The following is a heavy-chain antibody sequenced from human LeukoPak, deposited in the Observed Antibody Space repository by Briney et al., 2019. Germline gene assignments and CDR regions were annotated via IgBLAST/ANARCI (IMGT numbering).Heavy chain of an antibody. CDR1: GYTFTSYG. Sequence: ASVKVSCKASGYTFTSYGISWVRQAPGQGLEWMGWISAYNGNTNYAQKLQGRVTMTTDTSTSTAYMELRSLRSDDTAVYCCARGSYYGSGKHYYYGMDVWGQGTTVTVSS. CDR2: ISAYNGNT. D-gene: IGHD3-10*01. CDR3: ARGSYYGSGKHYYYGMDV. V-gene: IGHV1-18*01. J-gene: IGHJ6*02.